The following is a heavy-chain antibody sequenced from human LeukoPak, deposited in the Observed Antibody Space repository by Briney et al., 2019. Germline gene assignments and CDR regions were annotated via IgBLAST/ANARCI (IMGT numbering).Heavy chain of an antibody. CDR1: GYTLTELP. J-gene: IGHJ4*02. V-gene: IGHV1-24*01. CDR2: FDPDDGEK. Sequence: ASVKVSCKVSGYTLTELPIHWVRQAPGKGLEWMGGFDPDDGEKVYAPMFQGRVTMTEDTASDTASMELSSLRSEDTAVYYCATGTSGSYYVGIARRIDYWGQGTLVTVSS. CDR3: ATGTSGSYYVGIARRIDY. D-gene: IGHD1-26*01.